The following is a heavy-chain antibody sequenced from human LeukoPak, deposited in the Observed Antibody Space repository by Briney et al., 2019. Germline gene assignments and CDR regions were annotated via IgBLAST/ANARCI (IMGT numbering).Heavy chain of an antibody. Sequence: VASVKVSCKASGYTSTSYDINWVRQATGQGLEWMGWMNPNSGNTGYAQKFQGRVSMTSNTSISTAYMELSSLRSEDTAVYYCARGLRREQQLLRAFDDWGQGTLVTVSS. CDR1: GYTSTSYD. V-gene: IGHV1-8*01. CDR2: MNPNSGNT. CDR3: ARGLRREQQLLRAFDD. J-gene: IGHJ4*02. D-gene: IGHD6-13*01.